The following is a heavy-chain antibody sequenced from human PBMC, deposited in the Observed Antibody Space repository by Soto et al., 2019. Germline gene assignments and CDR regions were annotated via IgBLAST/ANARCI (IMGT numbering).Heavy chain of an antibody. CDR2: IYYSGNT. CDR3: ASGSYSGSYSDS. V-gene: IGHV4-59*08. Sequence: SETLSLTCTVSGDYISSYYWSWIRQPPGKGLEWIAYIYYSGNTNYNPSLKSRVTISVDTSRTQFSLNLSSVTAADTAVYYCASGSYSGSYSDSWGQGTLVTVSS. D-gene: IGHD1-26*01. CDR1: GDYISSYY. J-gene: IGHJ4*02.